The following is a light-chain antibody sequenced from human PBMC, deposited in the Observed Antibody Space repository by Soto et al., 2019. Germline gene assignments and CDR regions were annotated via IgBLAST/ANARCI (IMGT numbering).Light chain of an antibody. Sequence: EIVMTQSPATLSVSPGERATLSCRASQSVSSNLAWYQQIPGQAPRLLIYGASTRATGIPARFSGSGSGTDFTLTISSLQSEDFAVYYCQQYNNWPPVTFGPGTKVDI. V-gene: IGKV3-15*01. CDR2: GAS. CDR3: QQYNNWPPVT. J-gene: IGKJ3*01. CDR1: QSVSSN.